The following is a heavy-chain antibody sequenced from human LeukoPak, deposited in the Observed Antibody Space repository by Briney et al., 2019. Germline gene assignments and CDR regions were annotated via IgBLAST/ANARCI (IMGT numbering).Heavy chain of an antibody. J-gene: IGHJ4*02. CDR1: GGSISSSSYY. CDR3: ARHKGAAPDY. CDR2: INHSGST. Sequence: PSETLSLTCTVSGGSISSSSYYWGWIRQPPGKGLEWIGEINHSGSTNYNPSLKSRVTISVDTSKNQFSLKLSSVTAADTAVYYCARHKGAAPDYWGQGTLVTVSS. D-gene: IGHD6-6*01. V-gene: IGHV4-39*01.